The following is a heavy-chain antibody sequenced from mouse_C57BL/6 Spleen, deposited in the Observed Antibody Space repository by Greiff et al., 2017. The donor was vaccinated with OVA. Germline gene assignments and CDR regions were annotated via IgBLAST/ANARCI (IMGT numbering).Heavy chain of an antibody. CDR3: GQSNYHAMDY. V-gene: IGHV1-22*01. CDR1: GYTFTDYN. J-gene: IGHJ4*01. Sequence: VQLQQSGPELVKPGASVKMSCKASGYTFTDYNMHWVKQRHGKSLEWIGYLNPNNGGTSYNQKFKGKATLTVNKSYSTAYMELRSLTSEDSAVYYCGQSNYHAMDYWGQGTSVTVSS. D-gene: IGHD2-5*01. CDR2: LNPNNGGT.